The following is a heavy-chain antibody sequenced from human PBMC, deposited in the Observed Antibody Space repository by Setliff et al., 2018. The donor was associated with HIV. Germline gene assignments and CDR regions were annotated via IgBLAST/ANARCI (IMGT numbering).Heavy chain of an antibody. Sequence: ASVKVSCKASGYTFTSYCISWVRQAPGQGLEWMGWISAYNGNTNYAQKLQGRVTMTTDTTTSTAYMELRSLRSDDTAVYYCARQYYNSWSGRDDIDAVDIWGQGTMGTVS. CDR2: ISAYNGNT. V-gene: IGHV1-18*01. J-gene: IGHJ3*02. D-gene: IGHD3-3*01. CDR1: GYTFTSYC. CDR3: ARQYYNSWSGRDDIDAVDI.